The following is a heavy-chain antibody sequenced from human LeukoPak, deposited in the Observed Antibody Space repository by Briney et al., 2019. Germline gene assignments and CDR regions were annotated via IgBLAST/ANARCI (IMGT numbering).Heavy chain of an antibody. J-gene: IGHJ5*02. CDR2: INHSGST. CDR1: GGSFSGYY. D-gene: IGHD3-22*01. CDR3: ARGTTYYYDSSGYYYNWFDP. Sequence: SETLSLTCAVYGGSFSGYYWSWIRQPPGKGLEWIGEINHSGSTNYNPSLKSRVTISVYTSKNQFSLKLSSVTAADTAVYYCARGTTYYYDSSGYYYNWFDPWGQGTLVTVSS. V-gene: IGHV4-34*01.